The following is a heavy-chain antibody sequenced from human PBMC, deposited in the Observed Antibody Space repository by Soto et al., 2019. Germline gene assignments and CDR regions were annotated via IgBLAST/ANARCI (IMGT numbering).Heavy chain of an antibody. CDR2: IYYSGST. Sequence: KPSETLSLTCTVSGGSISSRSYYWGWIRQPPGKGLEWIGSIYYSGSTYYDPSLKSRVTISVDTTKNQFSLKLSSVTAADTAVYYCARVYSSSSYYYGMDVWGQGTTVTVSS. D-gene: IGHD6-6*01. V-gene: IGHV4-39*01. CDR3: ARVYSSSSYYYGMDV. CDR1: GGSISSRSYY. J-gene: IGHJ6*02.